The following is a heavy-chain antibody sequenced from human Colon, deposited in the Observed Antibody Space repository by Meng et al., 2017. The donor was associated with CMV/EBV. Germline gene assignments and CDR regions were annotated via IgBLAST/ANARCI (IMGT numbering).Heavy chain of an antibody. CDR2: TYYRSKWYY. J-gene: IGHJ1*01. Sequence: SQTLSLTCAISGDSVSSNSAAWNWIRQSPSRGLEWLGRTYYRSKWYYDYAVSVKSRITITPDTSKNQFSLQLNSVTPEDTAVYFCARDMDTRSTPTWFSAFQDWGQGTLVTVSS. CDR3: ARDMDTRSTPTWFSAFQD. V-gene: IGHV6-1*01. CDR1: GDSVSSNSAA. D-gene: IGHD3-22*01.